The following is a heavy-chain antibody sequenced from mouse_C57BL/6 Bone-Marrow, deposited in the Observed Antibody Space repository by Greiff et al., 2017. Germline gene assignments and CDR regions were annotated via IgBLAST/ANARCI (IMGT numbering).Heavy chain of an antibody. D-gene: IGHD2-2*01. Sequence: QVQLQQSGPELARPWASVKISCQAFYTFFRRVHFAIRDTNYWLPWVKQRPGQGLEWIGAIYPGNGDTSYNQKFKGTATLTAAKSTSTAYMHLSSLTAEDSAVYYCAVSIYYGYGEFDYWGKGTTLTVSS. CDR2: GQGLEWIG. CDR1: YTFFRRVH. J-gene: IGHJ2*01. V-gene: IGHV1-87*01. CDR3: AEDSAVYYCAVSIYYGYGEFDY.